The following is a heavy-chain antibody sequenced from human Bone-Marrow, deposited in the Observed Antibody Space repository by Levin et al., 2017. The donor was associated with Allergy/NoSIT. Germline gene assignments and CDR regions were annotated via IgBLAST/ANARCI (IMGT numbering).Heavy chain of an antibody. V-gene: IGHV3-30*02. CDR1: GFNFRSYA. D-gene: IGHD3-9*01. CDR2: IWFDGTNK. J-gene: IGHJ6*02. CDR3: ARGARYTHTNYYGMDV. Sequence: GGSLRLSCTASGFNFRSYAMHWVRQAPGKGLEGVANIWFDGTNKYYVDSVKGRITISRDDAKETLYLQMNSLRVEDTAVYYCARGARYTHTNYYGMDVWGQGTTVTVSS.